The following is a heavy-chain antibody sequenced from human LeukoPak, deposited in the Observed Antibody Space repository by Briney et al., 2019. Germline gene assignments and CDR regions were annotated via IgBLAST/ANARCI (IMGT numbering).Heavy chain of an antibody. Sequence: GASVKVSCKASGYTFTSYDINWVRQATGQGLEWMGWMNPNSGNTGYAQKFQGRVTMTRNTSKSTAYMELSSLRSEDTAVYYCARDLTIAVAGDFDYWGQGTLVTVSS. D-gene: IGHD6-19*01. CDR2: MNPNSGNT. CDR1: GYTFTSYD. CDR3: ARDLTIAVAGDFDY. J-gene: IGHJ4*02. V-gene: IGHV1-8*01.